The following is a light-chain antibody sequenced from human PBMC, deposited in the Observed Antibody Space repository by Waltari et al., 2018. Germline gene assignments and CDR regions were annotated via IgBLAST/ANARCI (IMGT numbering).Light chain of an antibody. CDR1: QNIKTF. J-gene: IGKJ1*01. Sequence: DIQMTQSPSSLSASVGDRVSITCRASQNIKTFLNWYQQKPGKAPQLLIYSASGLETGVPSRFSGSGSGTEFTLTISSLHPDDFATYYCQQSYSTPETFGQGTKVEVK. V-gene: IGKV1-39*01. CDR3: QQSYSTPET. CDR2: SAS.